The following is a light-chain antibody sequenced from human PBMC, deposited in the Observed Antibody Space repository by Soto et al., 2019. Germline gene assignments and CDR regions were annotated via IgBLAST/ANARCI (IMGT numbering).Light chain of an antibody. CDR2: GAS. J-gene: IGKJ3*01. Sequence: EIVLTQSPGTLSLSPGERATLSCRASQSVSSSYLAWYQQKPGQAPRLLIYGASSRATGIPDRFSGSGSGTDFTLTLSRLVPEDFAVYYCQQYGSSFTFGPGTKVDIK. CDR1: QSVSSSY. V-gene: IGKV3-20*01. CDR3: QQYGSSFT.